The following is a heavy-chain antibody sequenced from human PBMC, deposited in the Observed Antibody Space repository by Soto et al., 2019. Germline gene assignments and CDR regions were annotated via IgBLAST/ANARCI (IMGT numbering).Heavy chain of an antibody. J-gene: IGHJ4*02. V-gene: IGHV3-11*01. Sequence: QVQLVETGGGLVMPGGSLRLSRAASGFTFSDYYMSWIRQAPGRGLEWVSYLSSSGSTIYYADSVTGRFTSSRDNAKNSLYLQMNSLRAEDTAVYYCASCDSWYALFLWGQGTLVTVSS. D-gene: IGHD6-13*01. CDR1: GFTFSDYY. CDR2: LSSSGSTI. CDR3: ASCDSWYALFL.